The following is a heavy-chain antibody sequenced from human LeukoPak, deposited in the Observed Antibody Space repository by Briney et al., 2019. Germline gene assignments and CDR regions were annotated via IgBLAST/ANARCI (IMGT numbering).Heavy chain of an antibody. D-gene: IGHD5-24*01. Sequence: GGSLRLSCAASGFTCSGSTIHWVRQASGKGLEWFGSIRTKTNTYATAYAASVRGRFTISRDDSKNTTYLQMNSLKSEDTALYYCRSWLQPNYNDYMDVWGKGTTVTVSS. J-gene: IGHJ6*03. CDR1: GFTCSGST. CDR3: RSWLQPNYNDYMDV. V-gene: IGHV3-73*01. CDR2: IRTKTNTYAT.